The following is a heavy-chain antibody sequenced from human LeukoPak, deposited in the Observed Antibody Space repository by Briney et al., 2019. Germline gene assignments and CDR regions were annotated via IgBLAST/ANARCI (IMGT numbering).Heavy chain of an antibody. D-gene: IGHD3-22*01. CDR3: AREPYYYDSSGYYSDAFDI. CDR2: ISSSSSYI. J-gene: IGHJ3*02. V-gene: IGHV3-21*01. Sequence: GGSLRLSCEASGFTFSSYSMNWVRQAPGKGLEWVSSISSSSSYIYYADSVKGRFTISRDNAKNSLYLQMNSLRAEDTAVYYCAREPYYYDSSGYYSDAFDIWGQGTMVTVSS. CDR1: GFTFSSYS.